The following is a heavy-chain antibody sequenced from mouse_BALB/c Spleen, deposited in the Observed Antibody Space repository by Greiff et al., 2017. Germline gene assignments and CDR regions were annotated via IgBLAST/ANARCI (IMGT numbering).Heavy chain of an antibody. Sequence: QVQLKQSGPELVKPGASVRISCKASGYTFTSYTMHWVKQRPGQGLEWIGYINPSSGYTNYNQKFKDKATLTADKSSSTAYMQLSSLTSEDSAVYYCARAVYGNYLDYWGQGTTLTVSS. J-gene: IGHJ2*01. V-gene: IGHV1S26*01. CDR2: INPSSGYT. CDR3: ARAVYGNYLDY. CDR1: GYTFTSYT. D-gene: IGHD2-1*01.